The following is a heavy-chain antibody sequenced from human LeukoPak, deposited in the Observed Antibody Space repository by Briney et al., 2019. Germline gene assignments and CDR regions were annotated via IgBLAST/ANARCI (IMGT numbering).Heavy chain of an antibody. V-gene: IGHV3-66*01. Sequence: GGSLRLSCAASGFAVSSNYMSWVRQAPGKGLEWVSVIYSGGSTYYAGSVKGRFTISRDNSKNTLYLQMNSLRAEDTAVYYCASFGLWFGELSGNYWGQGTLVTVSS. J-gene: IGHJ4*02. D-gene: IGHD3-10*01. CDR1: GFAVSSNY. CDR3: ASFGLWFGELSGNY. CDR2: IYSGGST.